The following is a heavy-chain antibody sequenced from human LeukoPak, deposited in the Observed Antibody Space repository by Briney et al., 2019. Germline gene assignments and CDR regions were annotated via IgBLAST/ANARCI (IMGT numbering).Heavy chain of an antibody. D-gene: IGHD5-24*01. CDR2: ISWNSGSI. J-gene: IGHJ4*02. CDR1: GFTFDDSA. Sequence: GRSLRLSCAASGFTFDDSAMHWVRQAPGKGLEWVSGISWNSGSIGYADSVKGRFTISRDNAKNSLYLQMNSLRAEDTALYYCAKDTGKDGYNIARRSFDYWGQGTLVTVSS. V-gene: IGHV3-9*01. CDR3: AKDTGKDGYNIARRSFDY.